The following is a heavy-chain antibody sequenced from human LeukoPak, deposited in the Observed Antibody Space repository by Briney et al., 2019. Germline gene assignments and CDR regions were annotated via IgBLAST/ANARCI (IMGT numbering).Heavy chain of an antibody. CDR1: GGSISSYY. CDR2: IYYSGST. D-gene: IGHD3-3*01. J-gene: IGHJ3*02. CDR3: ARLTPLMTIFGVVSLNAFDI. Sequence: LETLSLTCTVSGGSISSYYWSWIRQPPGKGLEWIGYIYYSGSTNYNPSLKSRVTISVDTSKNQFSLKLSSVPAADTAVYYCARLTPLMTIFGVVSLNAFDIWGQGTMVTVSS. V-gene: IGHV4-59*08.